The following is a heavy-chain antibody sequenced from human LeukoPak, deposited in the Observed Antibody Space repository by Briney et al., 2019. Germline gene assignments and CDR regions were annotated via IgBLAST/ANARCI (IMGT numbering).Heavy chain of an antibody. CDR3: ARVIHYYGSGSYYSLLDY. V-gene: IGHV4-59*01. D-gene: IGHD3-10*01. CDR1: GGSIRSYY. J-gene: IGHJ4*02. Sequence: PSETLSLTCTVSGGSIRSYYWSWIRQPPGKGLEWIGYIYYSGSTNYNPSLKSRVTISVDTSKNQFSLKLSSVTAADTAVYYCARVIHYYGSGSYYSLLDYWGQGTLVTVSS. CDR2: IYYSGST.